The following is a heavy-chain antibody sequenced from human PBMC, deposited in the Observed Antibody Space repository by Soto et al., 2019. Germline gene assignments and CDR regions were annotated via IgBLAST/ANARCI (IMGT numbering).Heavy chain of an antibody. CDR2: IYSGGST. CDR3: ARVTSSWAHFDY. D-gene: IGHD6-13*01. V-gene: IGHV3-66*01. CDR1: GFTVSSNY. J-gene: IGHJ4*02. Sequence: GGSLRLSCAASGFTVSSNYMSWVRQAPGKGLEWVSVIYSGGSTYYADSVKGRFTISRDNSKNTLYLQMNSLRAEDTAVYYCARVTSSWAHFDYWGQGTLVTVPS.